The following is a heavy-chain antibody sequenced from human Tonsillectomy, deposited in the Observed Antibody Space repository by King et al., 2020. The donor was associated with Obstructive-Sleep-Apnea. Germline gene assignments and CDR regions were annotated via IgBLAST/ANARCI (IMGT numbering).Heavy chain of an antibody. CDR2: IYYSGST. CDR3: ASTTYDDISWYFDL. CDR1: GGSISSGGYY. V-gene: IGHV4-31*03. J-gene: IGHJ2*01. Sequence: QLQESGPGLVKPSQTLSLTCTVSGGSISSGGYYWSWIRQHPGKGLEWIVYIYYSGSTYYNPSLKSRVTISVDTSKNQFSLKLSSVTAADTAVYYCASTTYDDISWYFDLWGRGTLVTVSS. D-gene: IGHD3-9*01.